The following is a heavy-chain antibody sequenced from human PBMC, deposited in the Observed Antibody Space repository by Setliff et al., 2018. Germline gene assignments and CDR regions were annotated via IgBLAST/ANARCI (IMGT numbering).Heavy chain of an antibody. CDR2: INPNSGGT. D-gene: IGHD5-12*01. CDR3: AREAVHDSGYDGALDY. Sequence: GASVKVSCKASGYTFTGYYMHWVRQAPGQGLEWMGWINPNSGGTNYAQKFQGWVTMTRGTSISTAYMELSRLRSDDTAVYYCAREAVHDSGYDGALDYWGQGTLVTVSS. CDR1: GYTFTGYY. V-gene: IGHV1-2*04. J-gene: IGHJ4*02.